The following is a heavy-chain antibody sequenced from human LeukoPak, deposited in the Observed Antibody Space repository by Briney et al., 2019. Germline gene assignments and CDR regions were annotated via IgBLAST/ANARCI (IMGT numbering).Heavy chain of an antibody. D-gene: IGHD3-3*01. CDR2: ISSSGGAI. CDR3: ARDMMGITIFGVAIQGLDY. J-gene: IGHJ4*02. CDR1: GFTFSDYY. Sequence: GGSLRLSCAASGFTFSDYYMTWIRQAPGKGLEWVSYISSSGGAIYNADSVKGRFTISRDNAKNSLYLQMNSLRAEDTAVYYCARDMMGITIFGVAIQGLDYWGQGTLVTVSS. V-gene: IGHV3-11*04.